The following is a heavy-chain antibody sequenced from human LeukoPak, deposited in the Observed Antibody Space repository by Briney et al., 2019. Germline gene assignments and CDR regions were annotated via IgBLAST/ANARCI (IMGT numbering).Heavy chain of an antibody. Sequence: GGSLRLSCAASGFTVSSNYMSWVRQAPGKGLEWVSAISGSGGSTYYADSVKGRFTISRDNSKNTLYLQMDSLRAEDTAVYYCAKRSSGPYYFDYWGQGTLVTVSS. CDR2: ISGSGGST. D-gene: IGHD6-19*01. CDR3: AKRSSGPYYFDY. CDR1: GFTVSSNY. V-gene: IGHV3-23*01. J-gene: IGHJ4*02.